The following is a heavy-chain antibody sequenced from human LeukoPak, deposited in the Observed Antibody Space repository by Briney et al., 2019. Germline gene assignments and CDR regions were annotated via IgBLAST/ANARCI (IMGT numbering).Heavy chain of an antibody. CDR2: IKSKTDGGTT. CDR1: GFTFTNAW. CDR3: TRIFRTAHFDY. V-gene: IGHV3-15*07. Sequence: GGALRLSCAASGFTFTNAWMNWVRQAPGKGLEWVGRIKSKTDGGTTDYAAPVKGRFTISRDDSENTLYLQVNSLKTEDTAVYYCTRIFRTAHFDYWGQGTPVTVSS. D-gene: IGHD2/OR15-2a*01. J-gene: IGHJ4*02.